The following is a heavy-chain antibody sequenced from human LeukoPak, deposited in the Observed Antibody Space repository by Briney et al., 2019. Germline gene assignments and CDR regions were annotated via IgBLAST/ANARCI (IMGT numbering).Heavy chain of an antibody. J-gene: IGHJ4*02. CDR3: ARDTRYCSGGSCYSGLPFDY. CDR2: ISSSSSYI. D-gene: IGHD2-15*01. CDR1: GFTFSHAW. Sequence: GGSLRLSCAASGFTFSHAWMSWVRQAPGKGLEWVSSISSSSSYIYYADSVKGRFTISRDNAKNSLYLQMNSLRAEDTAVYYCARDTRYCSGGSCYSGLPFDYWGQGTLVTVSS. V-gene: IGHV3-21*01.